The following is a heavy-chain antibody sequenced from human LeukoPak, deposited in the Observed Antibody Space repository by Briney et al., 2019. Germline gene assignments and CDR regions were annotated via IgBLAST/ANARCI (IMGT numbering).Heavy chain of an antibody. CDR1: GFTFSGYA. V-gene: IGHV3-23*01. CDR3: AKGYDYVWESYRLHAFDI. Sequence: GGSLRLSCVASGFTFSGYAISWVRQAPGEGVEWVSSISGDTGSTYYDQSLQGRFTISGDNSRNPVYLQMNTLTAADTAVYYCAKGYDYVWESYRLHAFDICGQGTMVTVSS. D-gene: IGHD3-16*02. CDR2: ISGDTGST. J-gene: IGHJ3*02.